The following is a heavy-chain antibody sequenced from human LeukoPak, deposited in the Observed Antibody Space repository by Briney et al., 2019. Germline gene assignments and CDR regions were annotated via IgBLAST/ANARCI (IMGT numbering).Heavy chain of an antibody. Sequence: ASAKVSCKVSGYTLTELSMHWVRQAPGKGLEWMGGFDPEDGETIYAQKFQGRVTMTEDTSTDIAYMELSSLRSEDTAVYYCATGHAPQRYYMDVWGKGTTVTVSS. CDR1: GYTLTELS. D-gene: IGHD2-2*01. CDR3: ATGHAPQRYYMDV. J-gene: IGHJ6*03. V-gene: IGHV1-24*01. CDR2: FDPEDGET.